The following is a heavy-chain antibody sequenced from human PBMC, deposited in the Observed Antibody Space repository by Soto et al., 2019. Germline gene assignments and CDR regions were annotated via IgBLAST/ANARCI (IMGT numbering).Heavy chain of an antibody. V-gene: IGHV3-48*03. CDR3: ARDYYSYGYGPLYYYYGMDV. CDR1: GFTFSSDE. J-gene: IGHJ6*02. CDR2: ISSSGSTI. D-gene: IGHD5-18*01. Sequence: GGSLRLSCAASGFTFSSDEMNWVRQAPGKGLEWVSYISSSGSTIYYADSVKGRFTISRDNAKNSLYLQMNSLRAEDTAVYYCARDYYSYGYGPLYYYYGMDVWGQGTTVTVSS.